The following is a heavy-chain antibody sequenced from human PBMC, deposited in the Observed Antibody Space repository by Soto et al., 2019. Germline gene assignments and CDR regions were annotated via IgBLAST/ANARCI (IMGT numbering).Heavy chain of an antibody. J-gene: IGHJ4*02. Sequence: PSETLSLTCTVSGGSISSSSYYWGWIRQPPGKGLEWIGSIYYSGSTYYNPSLKSRVTISVDTSKNQFSLKLSSVTAADTAVYYCARQGGGSGSPPFTGWGQGTLVTVSS. D-gene: IGHD3-10*01. V-gene: IGHV4-39*01. CDR1: GGSISSSSYY. CDR3: ARQGGGSGSPPFTG. CDR2: IYYSGST.